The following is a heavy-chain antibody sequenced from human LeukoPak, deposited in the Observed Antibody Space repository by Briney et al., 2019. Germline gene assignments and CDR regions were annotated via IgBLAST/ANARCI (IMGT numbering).Heavy chain of an antibody. D-gene: IGHD3-3*01. CDR1: GLTFSSYA. V-gene: IGHV3-30-3*01. Sequence: GGSLRLSCAASGLTFSSYAMHWVRQAPGKGLEWVAVISYDGSNKYYADSVKGRFTISRDNSKNTLYLQMNSLRAEDTAVYYCARVRAEWSLRAGYFDYWGQGTLVTVSS. CDR3: ARVRAEWSLRAGYFDY. J-gene: IGHJ4*02. CDR2: ISYDGSNK.